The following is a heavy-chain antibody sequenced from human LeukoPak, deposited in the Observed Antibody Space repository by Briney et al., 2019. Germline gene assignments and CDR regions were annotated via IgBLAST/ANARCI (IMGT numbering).Heavy chain of an antibody. Sequence: SETLSLTCAVYGGSFSGYYWSWIRQPPGKGLEWIGEINHSGSTNYNPSLKSRVTISVDTSKNQFSLKLSSVTAADTAVYYCARLRYCSSTSCYWGYYFDYWGQGTLVTVSS. CDR2: INHSGST. CDR1: GGSFSGYY. V-gene: IGHV4-34*01. D-gene: IGHD2-2*01. CDR3: ARLRYCSSTSCYWGYYFDY. J-gene: IGHJ4*02.